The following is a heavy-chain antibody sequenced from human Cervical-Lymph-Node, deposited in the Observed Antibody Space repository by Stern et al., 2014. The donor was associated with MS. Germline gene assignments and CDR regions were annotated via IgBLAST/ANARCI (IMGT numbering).Heavy chain of an antibody. CDR3: ARVTGRGTRQNWFDS. J-gene: IGHJ5*01. Sequence: QLQLQESGPGLVKPSETVSLTCAVSGGSVSSKYWNWIRQPPGKGLEWIGYIYSDGSTNYNPSLKSRVVISLDTSTNQFSLSLTSVTAADTAVYYCARVTGRGTRQNWFDSWGQGTLVTVSS. CDR1: GGSVSSKY. D-gene: IGHD1-26*01. CDR2: IYSDGST. V-gene: IGHV4-59*02.